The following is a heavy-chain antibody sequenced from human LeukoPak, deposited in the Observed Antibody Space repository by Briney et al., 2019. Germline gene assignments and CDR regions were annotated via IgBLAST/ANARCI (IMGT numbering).Heavy chain of an antibody. V-gene: IGHV3-30*18. CDR2: ISYDGSNK. CDR3: AKDRYYSGSGSYYADY. CDR1: GFTFSSYG. D-gene: IGHD3-10*01. J-gene: IGHJ4*02. Sequence: GGSLRLSCAASGFTFSSYGMHWVRQAPGKGLEWVAVISYDGSNKYYADSVKGRFTISRDNSKNALYLQMNSLRAEDTAVYYCAKDRYYSGSGSYYADYWGQGTLVTVSS.